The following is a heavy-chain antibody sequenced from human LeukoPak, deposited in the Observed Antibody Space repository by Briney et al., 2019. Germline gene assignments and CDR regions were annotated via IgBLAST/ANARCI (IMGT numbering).Heavy chain of an antibody. CDR3: AKDRVWFGELLAYYFDY. V-gene: IGHV3-23*01. CDR1: GFTFSSYA. Sequence: GGSLRLSCAASGFTFSSYAMSWVRQAPGKGLEWVSAISSSGGSTYYADSVKGRFTISRDNSKNTLYLQMNSLRAEDTAVYYCAKDRVWFGELLAYYFDYWGQGTLVTVSS. CDR2: ISSSGGST. J-gene: IGHJ4*02. D-gene: IGHD3-10*01.